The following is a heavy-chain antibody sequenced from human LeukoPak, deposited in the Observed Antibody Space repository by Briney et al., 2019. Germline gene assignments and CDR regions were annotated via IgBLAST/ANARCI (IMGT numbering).Heavy chain of an antibody. D-gene: IGHD3-3*01. CDR1: GASFSGYY. Sequence: SETLSLTCAVYGASFSGYYWTWIRQPPEKGLEWIGEINHSGTTNYNPSLKSRVTISADTSKNQFSLKLSSVTAADTAVYYCARRVSSPGAVVSAFWNYWGQGTLVTVSS. V-gene: IGHV4-34*01. J-gene: IGHJ4*02. CDR2: INHSGTT. CDR3: ARRVSSPGAVVSAFWNY.